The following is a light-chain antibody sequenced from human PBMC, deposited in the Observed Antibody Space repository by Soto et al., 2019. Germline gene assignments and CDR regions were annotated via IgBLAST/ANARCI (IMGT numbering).Light chain of an antibody. CDR1: SSDVGDYNY. J-gene: IGLJ1*01. V-gene: IGLV2-11*01. CDR2: DVS. Sequence: QSALTQPRSVSGSPGQSVTISCTGTSSDVGDYNYVSWYQQHPGKALKLMIYDVSKRPSGVPDRFSGSKSGNTASLTISGLQAEDEADYYSCSYAGNYYVFGTGTKVTVL. CDR3: CSYAGNYYV.